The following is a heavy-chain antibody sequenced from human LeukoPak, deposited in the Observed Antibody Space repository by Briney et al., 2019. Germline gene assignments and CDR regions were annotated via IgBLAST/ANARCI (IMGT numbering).Heavy chain of an antibody. Sequence: GASVKVSGKASGYTCTGYYMHCVRQAPGQGLEWMGWINPNSGGTNYAQKFQGWVTMTRDTSISTAYMELSRLRSDDTAVYYCALGTVAGNRFQFDYWGQGTLVTVSS. CDR1: GYTCTGYY. J-gene: IGHJ4*02. CDR2: INPNSGGT. V-gene: IGHV1-2*04. D-gene: IGHD6-19*01. CDR3: ALGTVAGNRFQFDY.